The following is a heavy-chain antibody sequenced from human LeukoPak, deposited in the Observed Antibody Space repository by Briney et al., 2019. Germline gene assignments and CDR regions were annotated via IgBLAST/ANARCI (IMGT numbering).Heavy chain of an antibody. CDR3: ARASSGYYYTYAFDI. CDR1: GGSFSGYY. V-gene: IGHV4-34*01. Sequence: SETLSLTCAVYGGSFSGYYWSWIRQPPGKGLEWIGEINHSGSTNYNPSLKSRVTISVDTSKNQFSLKLSSVTAADTAVYYCARASSGYYYTYAFDIWGQGTMVTVSS. J-gene: IGHJ3*02. D-gene: IGHD3-22*01. CDR2: INHSGST.